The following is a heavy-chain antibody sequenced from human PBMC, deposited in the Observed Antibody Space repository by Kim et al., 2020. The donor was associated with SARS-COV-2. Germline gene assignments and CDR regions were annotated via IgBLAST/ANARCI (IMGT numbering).Heavy chain of an antibody. V-gene: IGHV3-11*01. CDR1: GFTFSDYY. CDR3: ARVRVSITMIVVVREPPDY. J-gene: IGHJ4*02. D-gene: IGHD3-22*01. Sequence: GGSLRLSCAAPGFTFSDYYMSWIRQAPGKGLEWVSYISSSGSSIYYADSVKGRFTISRDNAKNSLYLQMNSLRAEDTAVYYCARVRVSITMIVVVREPPDYWGQRTLVTVSS. CDR2: ISSSGSSI.